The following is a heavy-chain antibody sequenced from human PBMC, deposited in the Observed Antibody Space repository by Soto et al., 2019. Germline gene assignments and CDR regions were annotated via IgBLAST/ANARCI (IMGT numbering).Heavy chain of an antibody. V-gene: IGHV3-7*01. CDR2: IKQDGSEK. J-gene: IGHJ6*02. D-gene: IGHD6-6*01. Sequence: GGSLRLSCAASGFTFSSYWMSWVRQAPGKGLEWVANIKQDGSEKYYVDSVKGRFTISRDNAKNSLYLQMNSLRAEDTAVYYCARVCSCSSLWGYYYYYGMDVWGQGTTVTVSS. CDR1: GFTFSSYW. CDR3: ARVCSCSSLWGYYYYYGMDV.